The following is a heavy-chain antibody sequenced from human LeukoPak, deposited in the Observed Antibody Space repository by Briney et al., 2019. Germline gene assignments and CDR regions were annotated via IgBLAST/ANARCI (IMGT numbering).Heavy chain of an antibody. V-gene: IGHV4-30-4*08. J-gene: IGHJ5*02. CDR2: IYYSGST. Sequence: SQTLSLTCTVSGGSISSGDYYWSWIRQPPGKGLEWIGDIYYSGSTYYNPSLKSRVTISVDTSKNQFSLKLSSVTAADTAVYYCAREALTYCSSTSCYGNWFDPWGQGTLVTVSS. CDR3: AREALTYCSSTSCYGNWFDP. D-gene: IGHD2-2*01. CDR1: GGSISSGDYY.